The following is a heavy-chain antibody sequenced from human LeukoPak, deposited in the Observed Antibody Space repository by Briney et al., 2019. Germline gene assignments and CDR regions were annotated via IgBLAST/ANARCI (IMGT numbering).Heavy chain of an antibody. V-gene: IGHV3-7*03. Sequence: GGSLRLSCAASGFTFSNYWMSWVRQAPGKGLEWVANIKQDGSENYYVDSVKGRFTVSRDDAKNTLYLQMNSLRAEDTAVYYCAKDIRRVNYDILTGYLRGGNFDYWGQGTLVTVSS. CDR3: AKDIRRVNYDILTGYLRGGNFDY. CDR1: GFTFSNYW. J-gene: IGHJ4*02. D-gene: IGHD3-9*01. CDR2: IKQDGSEN.